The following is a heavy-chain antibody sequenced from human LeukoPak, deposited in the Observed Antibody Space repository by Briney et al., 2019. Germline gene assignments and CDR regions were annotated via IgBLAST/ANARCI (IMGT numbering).Heavy chain of an antibody. Sequence: GGSLRLSCAASGFTFSSYAMHWVRQAPGKGLEWVAVISYDGSNKYYADSVKGRFTISRDNSKNTLYLQMNSLRAEGTAVYYCASTSRRWLMGYYFDYWGQGTLVTVSS. J-gene: IGHJ4*02. CDR2: ISYDGSNK. D-gene: IGHD2-15*01. V-gene: IGHV3-30-3*01. CDR3: ASTSRRWLMGYYFDY. CDR1: GFTFSSYA.